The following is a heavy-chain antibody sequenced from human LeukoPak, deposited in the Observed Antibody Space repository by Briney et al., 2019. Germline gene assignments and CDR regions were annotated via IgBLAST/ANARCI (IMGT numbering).Heavy chain of an antibody. V-gene: IGHV3-23*01. CDR2: ISTSGGSS. CDR1: GFTFSSYA. Sequence: PGGSLRLSCAASGFTFSSYAMSWVRQAPGKGLEWVSGISTSGGSSSYADSVKGRFTISRDNPRNTLCMQMNSLRAEDTALYYCAIMHPYYDGSGYWVQWGQGTLVTVSS. J-gene: IGHJ4*02. CDR3: AIMHPYYDGSGYWVQ. D-gene: IGHD3-22*01.